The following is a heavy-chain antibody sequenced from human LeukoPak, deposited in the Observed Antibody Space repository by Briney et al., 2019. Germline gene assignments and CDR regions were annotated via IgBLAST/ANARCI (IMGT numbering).Heavy chain of an antibody. J-gene: IGHJ6*02. CDR2: IWFDGSNI. CDR3: ARDGAVVTALTDYYYGMDV. D-gene: IGHD2-21*02. CDR1: GFNFSSYG. Sequence: GGSLRLSCAASGFNFSSYGMHWVRQAPGKGLEWVTSIWFDGSNIHYADSVKGRVTISRDNSKSALYLQMNSLRAEDTAVYYCARDGAVVTALTDYYYGMDVWGQGTTVTVSS. V-gene: IGHV3-30*02.